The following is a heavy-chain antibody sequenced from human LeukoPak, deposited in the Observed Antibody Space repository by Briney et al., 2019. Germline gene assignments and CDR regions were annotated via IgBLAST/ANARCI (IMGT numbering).Heavy chain of an antibody. D-gene: IGHD1-26*01. CDR1: GFTFSSYS. CDR2: ISSSSYI. CDR3: ATGRGYYYGMDV. Sequence: GGSLRLSCAASGFTFSSYSMNWVRQAPGKGLEWVSSISSSSYIYYADSVKGRFTISRDNAKNSLYLQMNSLRAEDTAVYYCATGRGYYYGMDVWGQGTTVTVSS. V-gene: IGHV3-21*01. J-gene: IGHJ6*02.